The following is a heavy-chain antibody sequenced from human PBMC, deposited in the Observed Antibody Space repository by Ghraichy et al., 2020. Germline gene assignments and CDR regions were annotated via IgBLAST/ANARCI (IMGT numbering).Heavy chain of an antibody. CDR2: IYSGGTT. J-gene: IGHJ6*03. CDR1: GFTVSSNY. CDR3: ARDSYYYYMDV. Sequence: GGSLRLSCAASGFTVSSNYMSWVRQAPGKGLEWVSAIYSGGTTRYADSVQGRFTISRDNSMNTLYLQMNSLRPEDTAIYYCARDSYYYYMDVWGKGTTVTVSS. V-gene: IGHV3-66*02.